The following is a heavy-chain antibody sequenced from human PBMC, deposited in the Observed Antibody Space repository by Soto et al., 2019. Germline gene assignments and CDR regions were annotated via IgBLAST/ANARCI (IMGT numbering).Heavy chain of an antibody. CDR1: GFMFGVYW. D-gene: IGHD3-3*01. Sequence: EAQLVESGGGLVQPGGSLRLSCEASGFMFGVYWMSWVRQAPGKGLEWVANINDDGSERNYVDSVKGRFTISRDTPNNLLFLQRNTLRAEDAAGYYCAREFYGYYTYGPGVDWGQGTLVAVSS. V-gene: IGHV3-7*01. J-gene: IGHJ4*02. CDR3: AREFYGYYTYGPGVD. CDR2: INDDGSER.